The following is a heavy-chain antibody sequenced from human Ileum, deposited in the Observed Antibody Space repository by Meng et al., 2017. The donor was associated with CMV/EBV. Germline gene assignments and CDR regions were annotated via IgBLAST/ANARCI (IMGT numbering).Heavy chain of an antibody. D-gene: IGHD6-13*01. CDR1: GFSLSTSGVG. CDR2: IYWDDDK. CDR3: AHRRGIEEYFQH. Sequence: QITLKESGTTLVKPTQHLTPTCTFSGFSLSTSGVGVGCIRPPPGKALEWLALIYWDDDKRYSPSLKSRLTITKDTSKNQVVLTMTNMDPVDTATYYCAHRRGIEEYFQHWGQGTLVTVSS. V-gene: IGHV2-5*02. J-gene: IGHJ1*01.